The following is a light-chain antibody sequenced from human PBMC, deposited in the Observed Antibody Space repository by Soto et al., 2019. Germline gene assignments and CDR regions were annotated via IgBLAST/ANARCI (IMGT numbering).Light chain of an antibody. J-gene: IGKJ2*01. V-gene: IGKV1-33*01. CDR3: QQYDSLPYT. Sequence: DLQMTQSPSSLSTSVGDRVTITCQASQDIRKYLSWYQQKPGKAPKLLIYDASYLETGVPSRFSGSGFGTDFSFTISSLQPEDSATYFCQQYDSLPYTFGPGTKVEIK. CDR1: QDIRKY. CDR2: DAS.